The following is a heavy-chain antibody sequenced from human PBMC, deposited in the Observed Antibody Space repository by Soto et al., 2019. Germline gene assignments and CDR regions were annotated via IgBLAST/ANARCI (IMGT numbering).Heavy chain of an antibody. V-gene: IGHV3-64D*06. CDR1: GFTFSMLS. J-gene: IGHJ5*02. CDR2: ISSNGDST. Sequence: GGSLRLSCSASGFTFSMLSMHWVRHAPGKGLEYVSGISSNGDSTYYVDSVQGRFTISRDRSKNTLYLQMSSLRAVDTAVYYCVNAESRVKSLASWGQGTLVTVSS. D-gene: IGHD4-17*01. CDR3: VNAESRVKSLAS.